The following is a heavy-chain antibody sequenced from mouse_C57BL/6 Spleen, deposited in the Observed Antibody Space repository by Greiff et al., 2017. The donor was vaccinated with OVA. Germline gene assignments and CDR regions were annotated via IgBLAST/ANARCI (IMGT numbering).Heavy chain of an antibody. Sequence: VQLQQSGPELVKPGASVKMSCKASGYTFTDYNMHWVKQSHGKSLEWIGYINPNNGGTSYNQKFKGKATLTVNKSSSTAYMELRSLTSEDSAVYYCEKSNYYGSSDVDYYAMDYWGQGTTVTVSS. J-gene: IGHJ4*01. CDR1: GYTFTDYN. CDR2: INPNNGGT. V-gene: IGHV1-22*01. CDR3: EKSNYYGSSDVDYYAMDY. D-gene: IGHD1-1*01.